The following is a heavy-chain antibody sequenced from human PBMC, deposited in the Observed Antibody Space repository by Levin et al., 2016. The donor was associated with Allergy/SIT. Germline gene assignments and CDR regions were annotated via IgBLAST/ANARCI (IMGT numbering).Heavy chain of an antibody. J-gene: IGHJ6*02. CDR1: GGSITSTSYY. Sequence: SETLSLTCTVSGGSITSTSYYWGWIRQPPGKGLEWIGHIFYTGSINYNPSLKSRVTISVDTSKNQFSLKLTSVTAADTAVYYCARQGLPRAHNYFYAMDVWGLGSTVTVSS. V-gene: IGHV4-39*01. D-gene: IGHD2-15*01. CDR2: IFYTGSI. CDR3: ARQGLPRAHNYFYAMDV.